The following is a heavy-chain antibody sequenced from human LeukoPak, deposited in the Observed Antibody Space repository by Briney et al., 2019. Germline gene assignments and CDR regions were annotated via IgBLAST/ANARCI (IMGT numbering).Heavy chain of an antibody. D-gene: IGHD1-26*01. J-gene: IGHJ4*02. CDR2: ISDSGGIT. V-gene: IGHV3-23*01. CDR3: AKEVGTIPTNLLDD. CDR1: GFTFSSYA. Sequence: GGSLRLSCAASGFTFSSYAISWVRQAPGEGLEWVSVISDSGGITYYADSVKGRFTIPRDNSKNTLYLHMNSLRAEDTAVYYCAKEVGTIPTNLLDDWGQGTLVTVSS.